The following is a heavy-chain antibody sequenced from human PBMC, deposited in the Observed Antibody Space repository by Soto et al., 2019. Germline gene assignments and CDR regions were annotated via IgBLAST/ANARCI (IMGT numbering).Heavy chain of an antibody. J-gene: IGHJ6*02. CDR1: AFVFSNYG. CDR2: ISNDGSKK. Sequence: QLQLVESGGGVVQPGRSLRLSCAASAFVFSNYGMHWVRQAPGKGLEWVAVISNDGSKKYYADSVKGRFTISRDNSKNTMYLQMNSLRAEDTAVYYCEKVLPEAYCSSSYCQYYYYYGMDVWGQGTTVTVSS. V-gene: IGHV3-30*18. D-gene: IGHD2-2*01. CDR3: EKVLPEAYCSSSYCQYYYYYGMDV.